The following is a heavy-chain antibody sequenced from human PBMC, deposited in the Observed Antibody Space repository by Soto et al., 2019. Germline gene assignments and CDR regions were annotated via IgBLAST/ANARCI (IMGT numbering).Heavy chain of an antibody. CDR1: GYVFTTSA. V-gene: IGHV1-3*01. Sequence: QVHLVQSGAEVQKPGASVKISCQASGYVFTTSAIHWVRQAAGQRLEWRGWINPATGDTKYSQDFRGRVTFTLDTSATTDYMALTSLTSHDTAVYYCARAAGRSKLLPYYFDPWGQGTLVTVSS. CDR2: INPATGDT. D-gene: IGHD3-22*01. J-gene: IGHJ5*02. CDR3: ARAAGRSKLLPYYFDP.